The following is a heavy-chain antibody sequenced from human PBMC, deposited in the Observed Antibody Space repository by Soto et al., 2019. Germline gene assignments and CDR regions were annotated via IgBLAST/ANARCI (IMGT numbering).Heavy chain of an antibody. D-gene: IGHD2-8*01. CDR2: IWYHGGNE. J-gene: IGHJ3*02. Sequence: QVQLVESGGGVVQPGRSLRLSCAVSGFTFSDFGMHWVRQAPGKGLEWVALIWYHGGNEEYADSVKGRFFISRDNSKNTLYLQMDSLRAEDTAVYYCARRECVKGVCYNSYDMWGQGTMVTVSS. CDR1: GFTFSDFG. CDR3: ARRECVKGVCYNSYDM. V-gene: IGHV3-33*03.